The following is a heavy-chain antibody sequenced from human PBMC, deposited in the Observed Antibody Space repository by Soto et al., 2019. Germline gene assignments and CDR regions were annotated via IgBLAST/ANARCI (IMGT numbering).Heavy chain of an antibody. CDR1: EYTFTSYY. CDR2: INPSGGST. CDR3: ARGSAYYDSSGYKPLFDY. Sequence: ASVKVSCKASEYTFTSYYMHWVRQAPGQGLEWMGIINPSGGSTSYAQKFQGRVTMTRDTSTSTVYMELSSLRSEDTAVYYCARGSAYYDSSGYKPLFDYWGQGTLVTVSS. D-gene: IGHD3-22*01. J-gene: IGHJ4*02. V-gene: IGHV1-46*01.